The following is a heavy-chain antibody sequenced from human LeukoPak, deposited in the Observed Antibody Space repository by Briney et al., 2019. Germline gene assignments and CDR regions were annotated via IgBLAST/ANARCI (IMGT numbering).Heavy chain of an antibody. CDR3: VSLRELPATIRHYCYDYGMDV. CDR2: IYYSGST. D-gene: IGHD2-2*01. V-gene: IGHV4-39*01. CDR1: VGSFNSYY. J-gene: IGHJ6*02. Sequence: PSETLSLTCTVSVGSFNSYYWSWIRQPPGKGLEWIGSIYYSGSTYYNPSLTSRVTISVDTSKNQFSLKLSSVTAADTAVYYCVSLRELPATIRHYCYDYGMDVWGQGTTVTVSS.